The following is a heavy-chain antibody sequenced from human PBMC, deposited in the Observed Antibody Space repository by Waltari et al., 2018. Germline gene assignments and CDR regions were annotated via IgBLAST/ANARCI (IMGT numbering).Heavy chain of an antibody. V-gene: IGHV1-69*08. CDR1: GGTFSSST. Sequence: VQLVQSGAEVQTPGSSVKVSCKPSGGTFSSSTINWVRQAPGQVLEWMGRIVPITGRTTYPQMFQGRVTITADKSTSTAYMELSSLRSEDTTIYYCARDPAAGTYGLDVWGQGTTVTVSS. J-gene: IGHJ6*02. CDR3: ARDPAAGTYGLDV. D-gene: IGHD6-19*01. CDR2: IVPITGRT.